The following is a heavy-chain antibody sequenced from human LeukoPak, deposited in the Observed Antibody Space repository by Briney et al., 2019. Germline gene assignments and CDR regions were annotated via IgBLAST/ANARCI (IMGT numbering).Heavy chain of an antibody. CDR3: ARGFGVVIRYYYYYMDV. J-gene: IGHJ6*03. CDR2: INTNTGNP. Sequence: ASVKVSCKASGYTFTSYAMNWVRQAPGQGLEWMGWINTNTGNPTYAQGFTGRFVFSLDTSVSTAYLQISSLKAEDTAVYYCARGFGVVIRYYYYYMDVWGKGTTVTVSS. CDR1: GYTFTSYA. V-gene: IGHV7-4-1*02. D-gene: IGHD3-3*01.